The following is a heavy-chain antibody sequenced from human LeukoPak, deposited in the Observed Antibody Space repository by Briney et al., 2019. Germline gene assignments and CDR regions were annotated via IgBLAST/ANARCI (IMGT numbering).Heavy chain of an antibody. Sequence: PGGSLRLSCAASGFTFSSYAMSWVRQAPGEGLYWVSGISGSDGSTYYADTVKGRFTISRDNAKNSLYLQMNSLRAEDTAVYYCARVGKNYYYDSSGYPLFDYWGQGTLVTVSS. CDR2: ISGSDGST. CDR1: GFTFSSYA. V-gene: IGHV3-23*01. CDR3: ARVGKNYYYDSSGYPLFDY. D-gene: IGHD3-22*01. J-gene: IGHJ4*02.